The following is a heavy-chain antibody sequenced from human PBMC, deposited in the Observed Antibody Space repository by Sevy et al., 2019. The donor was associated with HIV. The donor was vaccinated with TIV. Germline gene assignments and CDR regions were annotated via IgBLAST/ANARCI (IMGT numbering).Heavy chain of an antibody. CDR1: GFTFSSYV. D-gene: IGHD1-26*01. Sequence: GGSLRLSCAASGFTFSSYVMNWVRQAPGKGLEWVSGLSRNGGSTNYADSVKGRFTISRDNSKNTLYLQMNSLRAEDTAIYYCAKDRVWELGDAFDIWGQGAMVTVSS. V-gene: IGHV3-23*01. J-gene: IGHJ3*02. CDR3: AKDRVWELGDAFDI. CDR2: LSRNGGST.